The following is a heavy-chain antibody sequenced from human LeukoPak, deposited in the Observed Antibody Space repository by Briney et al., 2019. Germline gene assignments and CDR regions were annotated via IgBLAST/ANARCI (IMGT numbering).Heavy chain of an antibody. D-gene: IGHD6-13*01. J-gene: IGHJ4*02. CDR1: GYSISSGYY. CDR3: ARHRIAAATY. Sequence: SETLSLTCAVSGYSISSGYYWGWIRQPPGKGLEWIGSIYHSGSTYYNPSLKSRVTISVDTSKNQFSLKLSSVTAADTAVYYCARHRIAAATYWGQGTLVTVSS. V-gene: IGHV4-38-2*01. CDR2: IYHSGST.